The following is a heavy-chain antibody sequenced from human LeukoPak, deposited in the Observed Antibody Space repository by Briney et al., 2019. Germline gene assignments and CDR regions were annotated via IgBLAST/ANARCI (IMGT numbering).Heavy chain of an antibody. Sequence: GGSLRLSCAASGFTVSSNYMSWVRQAPGKGLEWVSVIYSGGSTYYADSVKGRFTISRDNSKRMLYLEMNSLRAEDTAVYFCAREGPGIPSRSTTFDYWGQGTLVTVSS. J-gene: IGHJ4*01. CDR1: GFTVSSNY. CDR3: AREGPGIPSRSTTFDY. V-gene: IGHV3-53*01. D-gene: IGHD3-16*02. CDR2: IYSGGST.